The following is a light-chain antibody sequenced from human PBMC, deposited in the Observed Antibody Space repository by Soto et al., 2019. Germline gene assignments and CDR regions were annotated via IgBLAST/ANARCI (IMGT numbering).Light chain of an antibody. V-gene: IGLV2-14*01. Sequence: QSVLAQPASVSGSPVQSITISCTGTSSDVGHYNYVSWFQQHPGKVPKLLIYDVSSWPSGIPDRFSGSKSGNTASLTISGLQAEDEADYCCSSFTTSSTFVFGTGTKVTVL. CDR3: SSFTTSSTFV. CDR2: DVS. CDR1: SSDVGHYNY. J-gene: IGLJ1*01.